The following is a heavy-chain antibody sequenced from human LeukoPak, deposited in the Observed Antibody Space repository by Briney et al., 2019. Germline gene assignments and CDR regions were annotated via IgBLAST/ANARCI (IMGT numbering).Heavy chain of an antibody. CDR2: IYYSGNT. CDR3: ARNTPASRWLLDY. D-gene: IGHD5-24*01. CDR1: GDSIGSGGYY. V-gene: IGHV4-31*11. Sequence: SETLSLTCAVSGDSIGSGGYYWSWIRQHPGKGLEWIGYIYYSGNTYYNPSLKSRVTISVDTSKNQFSLKLSSVTAADTAVYFCARNTPASRWLLDYWGQGTLVTVSS. J-gene: IGHJ4*02.